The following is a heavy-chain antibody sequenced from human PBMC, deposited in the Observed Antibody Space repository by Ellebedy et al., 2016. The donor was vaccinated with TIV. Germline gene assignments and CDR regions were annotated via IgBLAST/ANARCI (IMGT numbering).Heavy chain of an antibody. J-gene: IGHJ5*02. CDR1: GFTFSSYS. CDR2: ISSSSSTI. D-gene: IGHD2-15*01. CDR3: AREAGYCSGGSCYGENWFDP. V-gene: IGHV3-48*01. Sequence: PGGSLRLSCAASGFTFSSYSVNWVRQAPGQGLEWVLYISSSSSTIYYAESVKGRFTISRDNSKNTLYLQMNSLRAEDTAVYYCAREAGYCSGGSCYGENWFDPWGQGTLVTVSS.